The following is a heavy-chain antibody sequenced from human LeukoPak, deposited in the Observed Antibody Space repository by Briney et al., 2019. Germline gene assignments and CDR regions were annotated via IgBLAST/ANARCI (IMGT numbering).Heavy chain of an antibody. CDR3: ARDYSSPIAVAGGDY. D-gene: IGHD6-19*01. CDR1: GYTFTSYG. CDR2: ISAYNGNT. V-gene: IGHV1-18*01. Sequence: ASVKVSCKASGYTFTSYGISWVRQAPGQGLEWMGWISAYNGNTNYAQKLQGRVTITRDTSASTAYMELSSLRSEDTAVYYCARDYSSPIAVAGGDYWGQGTLVTVSS. J-gene: IGHJ4*02.